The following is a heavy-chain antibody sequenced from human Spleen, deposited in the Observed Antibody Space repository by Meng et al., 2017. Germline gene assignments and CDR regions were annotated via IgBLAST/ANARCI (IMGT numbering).Heavy chain of an antibody. D-gene: IGHD5-12*01. CDR2: IYHSGST. Sequence: GSLRFSCTVSGYSISSGYYWGWIRQPPGKGLEWIVSIYHSGSTYYNPSLKSRVTISVDTSKNQFSLKLSSVTAADTAVYYCARDLAAVATFDYWGQGTLVTVSS. J-gene: IGHJ4*02. V-gene: IGHV4-38-2*02. CDR1: GYSISSGYY. CDR3: ARDLAAVATFDY.